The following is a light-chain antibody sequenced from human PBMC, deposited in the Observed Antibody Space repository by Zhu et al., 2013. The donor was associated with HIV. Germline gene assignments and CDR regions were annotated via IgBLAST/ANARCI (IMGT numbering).Light chain of an antibody. CDR2: GAT. V-gene: IGKV3-15*01. CDR1: LSVTSN. CDR3: QQYNNWPRT. Sequence: DIVMTQSPATLSVSPGERATLSCRASLSVTSNLAWYQQRPGQSPRLLIYGATTRATGIPVRFSGSGSGTEFTLTINSLQSEDFAVYYCQQYNNWPRTFGQGTKVEIK. J-gene: IGKJ1*01.